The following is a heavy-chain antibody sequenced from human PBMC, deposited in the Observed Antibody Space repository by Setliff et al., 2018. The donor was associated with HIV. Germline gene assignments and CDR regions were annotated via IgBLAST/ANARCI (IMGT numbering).Heavy chain of an antibody. CDR3: ARASAQGYSDYESPFDY. J-gene: IGHJ4*02. CDR1: GFTFSDYY. V-gene: IGHV3-11*04. D-gene: IGHD5-12*01. CDR2: ISSTATII. Sequence: GGSLRLSCAASGFTFSDYYMSWIRQAPGKGLEWVSYISSTATIIYYADSVKGRFTISRDNAKNSLYLQMNSLRAEDTAVYYCARASAQGYSDYESPFDYWGRGTLVTVSS.